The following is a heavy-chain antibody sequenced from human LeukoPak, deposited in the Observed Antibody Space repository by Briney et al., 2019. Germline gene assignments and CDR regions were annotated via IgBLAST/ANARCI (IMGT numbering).Heavy chain of an antibody. CDR3: ARTSYYYDSSGYYYPYYFDY. CDR1: GNSISSGDNY. V-gene: IGHV4-61*02. Sequence: SETLFLTCTVSGNSISSGDNYWSWIRQPAGKGLEWIGRIYTSGSTNYNPSLKSRVTISVDTSKNQFSLKLSSVTAADTAVYYCARTSYYYDSSGYYYPYYFDYWGQGTLVTVSS. D-gene: IGHD3-22*01. J-gene: IGHJ4*02. CDR2: IYTSGST.